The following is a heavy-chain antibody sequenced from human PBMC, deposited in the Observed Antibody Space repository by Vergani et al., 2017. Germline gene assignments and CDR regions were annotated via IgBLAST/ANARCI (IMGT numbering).Heavy chain of an antibody. D-gene: IGHD3-22*01. CDR3: ARLYGRDSSGSKYFDY. CDR2: INPADSDT. J-gene: IGHJ4*02. CDR1: GYSFTNYW. V-gene: IGHV5-51*01. Sequence: EVQLVQSGAEVKKPGEFLKISCQITGYSFTNYWIGWVSQMPGKSLEWMGIINPADSDTRYSPSFQGQVTISVDKSISTAYLQRSSLRASDSAMYYCARLYGRDSSGSKYFDYWGQGTLVTVSS.